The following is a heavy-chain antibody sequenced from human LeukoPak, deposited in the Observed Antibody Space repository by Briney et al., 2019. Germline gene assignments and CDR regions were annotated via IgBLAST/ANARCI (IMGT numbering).Heavy chain of an antibody. CDR2: IYTSGST. D-gene: IGHD2-2*01. Sequence: KTSETLSLTCTVSGGSISSGSYYWSWIRQPAGKGLEWIGRIYTSGSTNYNPSLKSRVTISVDTSKNQFSLKLSSVTAADTAVYYCARVSVSGYQLGKFDPWGQGTLVTVSS. CDR1: GGSISSGSYY. CDR3: ARVSVSGYQLGKFDP. V-gene: IGHV4-61*02. J-gene: IGHJ5*02.